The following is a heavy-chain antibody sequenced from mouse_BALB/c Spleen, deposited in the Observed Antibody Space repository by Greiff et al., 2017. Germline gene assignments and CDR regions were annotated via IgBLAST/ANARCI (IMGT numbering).Heavy chain of an antibody. CDR3: AREGGNYPFAY. CDR1: GFTFSSYA. CDR2: ISSGGSYT. D-gene: IGHD2-1*01. V-gene: IGHV5-9-4*01. J-gene: IGHJ3*01. Sequence: EVQLQESGGGLVKPGGSLKLSCAASGFTFSSYAMSWVRQSPEKRLEWVAEISSGGSYTYYPDTVTGRFTISRDNAKNTLYLEMSSLRSEDTAMYYCAREGGNYPFAYWGQGTLVTVAA.